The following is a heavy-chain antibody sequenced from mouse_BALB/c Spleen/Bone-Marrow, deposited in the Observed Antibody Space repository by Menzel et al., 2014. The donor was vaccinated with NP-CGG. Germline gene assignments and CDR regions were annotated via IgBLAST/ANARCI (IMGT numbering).Heavy chain of an antibody. Sequence: VHVKQSGPELVKPGASMKISCKASGYSFTGYTMNWVKQSHGKNLEWIGLINPYNGGTSYNQKFKGNATLTVDKSSSTASIEVLGLTSEDSAVYYCARDGNGFAYWGQETLVTVSA. CDR3: ARDGNGFAY. V-gene: IGHV1-25*01. J-gene: IGHJ3*01. CDR2: INPYNGGT. CDR1: GYSFTGYT. D-gene: IGHD2-1*01.